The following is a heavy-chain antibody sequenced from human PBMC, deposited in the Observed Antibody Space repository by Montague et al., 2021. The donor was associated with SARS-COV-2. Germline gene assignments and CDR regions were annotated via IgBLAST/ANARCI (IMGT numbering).Heavy chain of an antibody. D-gene: IGHD2-21*01. V-gene: IGHV4-59*01. CDR2: MYNSEHT. Sequence: SETLSLTCNVAGGSMSGYNWSWIRQPPGKGLQWIGSMYNSEHTSYNPSLKSRVTISVDTSKKQFSLRLSSVTAADTAVYFCARGINSAGSYYYHLDVWGQGTTVTVSS. J-gene: IGHJ6*02. CDR3: ARGINSAGSYYYHLDV. CDR1: GGSMSGYN.